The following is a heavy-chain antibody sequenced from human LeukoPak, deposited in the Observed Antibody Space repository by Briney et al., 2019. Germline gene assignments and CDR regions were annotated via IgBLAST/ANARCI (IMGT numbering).Heavy chain of an antibody. CDR2: ISYSSSFT. CDR3: ARGRLEAAGNFDD. V-gene: IGHV3-11*05. J-gene: IGHJ4*02. CDR1: GFTFSDYY. D-gene: IGHD6-13*01. Sequence: GGSLRLSCAASGFTFSDYYMSWVRQAPGKGLEWVSYISYSSSFTSYADSVKGRFTISRDNAKNSLYLQMNSLRAEDTAVYYCARGRLEAAGNFDDWGQGTLVTVSS.